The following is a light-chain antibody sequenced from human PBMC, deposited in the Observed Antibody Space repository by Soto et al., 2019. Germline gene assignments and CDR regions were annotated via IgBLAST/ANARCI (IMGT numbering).Light chain of an antibody. CDR2: DAS. CDR1: QSISSW. Sequence: DIQMTQSPSTLSASVGDRVTITCRASQSISSWLAWYQQKPGKAPKFLLYDASSLESGVPSRFSGRGSGTEFTLTISSLQPDDFATYYCQQYNSYSTWTFGQGTKVDIK. V-gene: IGKV1-5*01. J-gene: IGKJ1*01. CDR3: QQYNSYSTWT.